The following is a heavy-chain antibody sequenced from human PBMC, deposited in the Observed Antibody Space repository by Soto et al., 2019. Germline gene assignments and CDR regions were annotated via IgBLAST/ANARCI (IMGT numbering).Heavy chain of an antibody. CDR3: ARTRYGDYVANVHFDY. CDR1: GFSLSTSGKC. CDR2: IDWDDDK. J-gene: IGHJ4*02. V-gene: IGHV2-70*01. D-gene: IGHD4-17*01. Sequence: SGPTLVNPTQSLTLTCTFSGFSLSTSGKCVSWIRQPPGKALEWLALIDWDDDKYYSTSLKTRLTISKDTSKNQVVLTMTNMDPVDTATYYCARTRYGDYVANVHFDYWGQGTLVTVSS.